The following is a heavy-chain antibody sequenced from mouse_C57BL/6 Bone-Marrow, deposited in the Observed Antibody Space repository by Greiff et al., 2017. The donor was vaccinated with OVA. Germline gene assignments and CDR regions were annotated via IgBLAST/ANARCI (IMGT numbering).Heavy chain of an antibody. V-gene: IGHV1-14*01. CDR2: IYPYNDGT. Sequence: EVKLQQSGPELVKPGASVKMSCKASGYTFTSYVMHWVKQKPGQGLEWIGYIYPYNDGTKYNEKFKGKATLTSDKSSSTAYMELSSLTSEDSAVYWRYYYAMDYWGQGTSVTVSS. CDR3: YYYAMDY. J-gene: IGHJ4*01. CDR1: GYTFTSYV.